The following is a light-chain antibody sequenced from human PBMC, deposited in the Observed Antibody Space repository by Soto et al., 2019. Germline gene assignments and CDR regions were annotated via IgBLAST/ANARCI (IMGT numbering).Light chain of an antibody. CDR1: QNVNSN. Sequence: VLTQSPGTLSLSPGERATLSCWASQNVNSNLAWYQHKPGQAPRFLIYGASTRATGIPARFSGSGSGTEFTLTISSLQSEDFAVYYCHHYNNWPRTFGQGTKVDIK. CDR3: HHYNNWPRT. CDR2: GAS. V-gene: IGKV3-15*01. J-gene: IGKJ1*01.